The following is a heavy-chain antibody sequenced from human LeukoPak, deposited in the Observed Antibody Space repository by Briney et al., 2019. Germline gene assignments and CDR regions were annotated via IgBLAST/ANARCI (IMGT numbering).Heavy chain of an antibody. CDR2: INAYNGNT. D-gene: IGHD1-26*01. CDR3: ARGEKPYDY. CDR1: GYTFTYYV. V-gene: IGHV1-18*01. J-gene: IGHJ4*02. Sequence: ASVKVSCRTSGYTFTYYVISWVRQAPGQGLEWMGWINAYNGNTNDAQKFQGRVTMTTDTSTSTAYMELRSLRSDDTAVYYCARGEKPYDYWGQGTLVSVSS.